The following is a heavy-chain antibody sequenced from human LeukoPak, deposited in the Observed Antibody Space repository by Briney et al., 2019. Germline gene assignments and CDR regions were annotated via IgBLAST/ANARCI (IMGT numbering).Heavy chain of an antibody. J-gene: IGHJ4*02. CDR2: IRSKAYGGTT. Sequence: GGSLRLSCTASGFTFGDYAMSWVRQAPGKGLEWVGFIRSKAYGGTTEYAASVKGRFTISRDDSKSIAYLQMNSLKTEDTAVYYCQWIQLLDYWGQGTLVTVSS. V-gene: IGHV3-49*04. CDR3: QWIQLLDY. D-gene: IGHD5-18*01. CDR1: GFTFGDYA.